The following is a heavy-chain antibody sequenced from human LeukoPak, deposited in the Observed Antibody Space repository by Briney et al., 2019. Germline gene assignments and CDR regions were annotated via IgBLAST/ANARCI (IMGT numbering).Heavy chain of an antibody. CDR1: GGSISSSSYY. V-gene: IGHV4-39*07. D-gene: IGHD3-10*01. Sequence: PSETLSLTCTVSGGSISSSSYYWGWLRQPPGKGLEWIGSIYYSGSTYYNPSLKSRVTISVDTSKNQFSLKLSSVTAADTAVYYCARGIISHFDYWGQGTLVTVSS. CDR3: ARGIISHFDY. J-gene: IGHJ4*02. CDR2: IYYSGST.